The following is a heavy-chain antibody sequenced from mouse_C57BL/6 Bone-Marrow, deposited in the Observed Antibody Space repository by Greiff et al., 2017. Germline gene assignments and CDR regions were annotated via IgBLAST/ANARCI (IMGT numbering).Heavy chain of an antibody. CDR3: ARYCDGYHWYCDV. CDR1: GYTFTNYW. D-gene: IGHD2-3*01. CDR2: IYPGGGYT. Sequence: VQLQQSGAELVRPGTSVKMSCKASGYTFTNYWIGWAKQRPGHGLEWIGDIYPGGGYTNYNEKFKGKATLTADKSSSTAYMQFSSLTSEDSAIYYCARYCDGYHWYCDVWGTGTTVTVSS. V-gene: IGHV1-63*01. J-gene: IGHJ1*03.